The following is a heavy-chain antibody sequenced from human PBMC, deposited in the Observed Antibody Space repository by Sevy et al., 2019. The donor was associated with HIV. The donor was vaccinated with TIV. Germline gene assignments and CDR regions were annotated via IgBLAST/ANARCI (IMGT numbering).Heavy chain of an antibody. CDR2: FDPEDGET. D-gene: IGHD1-26*01. J-gene: IGHJ5*02. V-gene: IGHV1-24*01. Sequence: ASVKVSCKVSGYTLTELSMHWVRQAPGKGLEWMGGFDPEDGETIYAQKFQGGVTMTEDTSTDTAYMELSSLRSEDTAVYYCATDTNPAVAGPGGSYYGWFDPWGQGTLVTVSS. CDR1: GYTLTELS. CDR3: ATDTNPAVAGPGGSYYGWFDP.